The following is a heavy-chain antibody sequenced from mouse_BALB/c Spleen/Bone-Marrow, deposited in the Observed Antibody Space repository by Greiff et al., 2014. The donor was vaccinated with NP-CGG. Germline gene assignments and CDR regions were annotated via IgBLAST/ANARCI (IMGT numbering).Heavy chain of an antibody. CDR3: ARYYYRSSYFDY. V-gene: IGHV14-3*02. J-gene: IGHJ2*01. CDR1: GFNIKDTY. CDR2: IDPANGNT. D-gene: IGHD1-1*01. Sequence: VQLQQSGAELVKPGASVKLSCTASGFNIKDTYMHWVKQRPEQGLEWIGRIDPANGNTEYDPKFQGKATITADTSSNTAYLQLSSLTSEDTAVYYCARYYYRSSYFDYWGQGTTLTVSS.